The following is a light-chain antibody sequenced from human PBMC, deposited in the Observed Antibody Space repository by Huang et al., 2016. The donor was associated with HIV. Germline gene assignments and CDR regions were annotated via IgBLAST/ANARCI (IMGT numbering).Light chain of an antibody. V-gene: IGKV1-16*01. CDR1: QDISDY. CDR3: QQYSDYPRT. CDR2: ATS. J-gene: IGKJ2*01. Sequence: DIQMTQSPSSLSASVGDRVTITCRASQDISDYLAWLQQKPGKAPKSLIFATSTLHSGVPSRFSGSGSGTAFTLTINNLQPEDFATYYCQQYSDYPRTFGQGTKLDIK.